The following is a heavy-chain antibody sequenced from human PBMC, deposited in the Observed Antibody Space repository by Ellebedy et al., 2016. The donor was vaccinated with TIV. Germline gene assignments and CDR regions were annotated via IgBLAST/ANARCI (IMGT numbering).Heavy chain of an antibody. CDR3: ARHLRLGQRLPYYNWFDP. CDR2: IYYNGNT. CDR1: GSSIGRYY. V-gene: IGHV4-59*08. J-gene: IGHJ5*02. D-gene: IGHD2-21*01. Sequence: PSETLSLTCDVSGSSIGRYYWSWIRQPPGKGLEWIGYIYYNGNTYYNPSLKSRVTISVDTFRNQFSLSLPSVTAADTAVYYCARHLRLGQRLPYYNWFDPWGQGTPVTVSS.